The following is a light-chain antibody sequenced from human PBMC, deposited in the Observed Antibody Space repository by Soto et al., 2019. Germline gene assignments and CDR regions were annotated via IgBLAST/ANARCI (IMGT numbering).Light chain of an antibody. Sequence: QSVLTQPPSASGSPGQSVTISCTGTSSDVGGYNYVSWYQQYPGKAPKLMIYDVSSRPSGVSSRFSGSKSGNTASLTISGLQAEDEADYYCYSYSGSTTSYVFGTGTKVTVL. J-gene: IGLJ1*01. CDR2: DVS. CDR1: SSDVGGYNY. V-gene: IGLV2-14*01. CDR3: YSYSGSTTSYV.